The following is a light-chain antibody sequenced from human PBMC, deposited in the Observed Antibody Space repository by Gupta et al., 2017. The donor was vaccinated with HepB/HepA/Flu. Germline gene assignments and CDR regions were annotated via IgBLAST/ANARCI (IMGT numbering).Light chain of an antibody. CDR3: QQDGRLRWT. J-gene: IGKJ1*01. Sequence: EMVLPQSPGTLSLSPGERATLSCRASQSVSSNYLAWYQQKPGQAPRLLIYGASSRATGVPDRFSGSGSGTDFTLTISRLEPEDFAVYYCQQDGRLRWTFGQGTKVEIK. V-gene: IGKV3-20*01. CDR1: QSVSSNY. CDR2: GAS.